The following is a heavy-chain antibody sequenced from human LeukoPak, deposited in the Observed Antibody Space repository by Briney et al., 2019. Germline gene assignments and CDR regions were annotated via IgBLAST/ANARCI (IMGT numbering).Heavy chain of an antibody. V-gene: IGHV4-59*08. D-gene: IGHD3-22*01. CDR1: GGSISSYY. J-gene: IGHJ4*01. CDR2: IYYSGST. Sequence: SETLSLTCTVSGGSISSYYWSWIRQPPGKGLEWIGYIYYSGSTNYNPSLKSRVTISVDTSKNQFSLKLSSVTAADTAVYYCASIGFYYDSSGYLWNYWGHGTLVTVSS. CDR3: ASIGFYYDSSGYLWNY.